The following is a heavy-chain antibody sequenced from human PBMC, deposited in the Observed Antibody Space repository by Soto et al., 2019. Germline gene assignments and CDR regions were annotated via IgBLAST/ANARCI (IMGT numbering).Heavy chain of an antibody. CDR3: ARENLPRAVYLYGFGP. Sequence: QVQLVQSGAEVKKPGASVKDSCKASGYTFSSYAIIWVRQAPGQGLEWMGWISAYTGNTNYAQTLQGRVTLTTDTLSRPAYLELRSLRSNHTAVYYCARENLPRAVYLYGFGPWGQGTLVTVSS. D-gene: IGHD3-10*01. CDR1: GYTFSSYA. V-gene: IGHV1-18*01. CDR2: ISAYTGNT. J-gene: IGHJ5*02.